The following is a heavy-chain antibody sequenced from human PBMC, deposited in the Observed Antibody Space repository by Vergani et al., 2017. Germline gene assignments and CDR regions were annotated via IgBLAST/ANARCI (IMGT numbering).Heavy chain of an antibody. D-gene: IGHD3-10*01. CDR2: ISYDGSNK. CDR3: ARNRGSGSYRPCDY. Sequence: QVQLVESGGGVVQPGRSLRLSCAASGFTFSSYAMHWVRQAPGKGLEWVAVISYDGSNKYYADSVKGRFTISRDNSKNTLYLQMNSLRAEDTAVYYCARNRGSGSYRPCDYWGQGTLFTVSS. V-gene: IGHV3-30-3*01. CDR1: GFTFSSYA. J-gene: IGHJ4*02.